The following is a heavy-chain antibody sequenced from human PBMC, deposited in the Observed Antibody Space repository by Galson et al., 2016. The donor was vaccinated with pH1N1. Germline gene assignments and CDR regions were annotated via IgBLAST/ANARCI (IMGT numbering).Heavy chain of an antibody. CDR2: IDPGIGST. Sequence: SCKASAYTFTFYYIHWVRQAPGQGLQWMGIIDPGIGSTNFAERFQDRLTMTRDVSTSTVYMSMASLTSDDTAMYYCVGIKGGVFDVWGQGTMVTVSS. V-gene: IGHV1-46*01. CDR1: AYTFTFYY. D-gene: IGHD1-14*01. J-gene: IGHJ3*01. CDR3: VGIKGGVFDV.